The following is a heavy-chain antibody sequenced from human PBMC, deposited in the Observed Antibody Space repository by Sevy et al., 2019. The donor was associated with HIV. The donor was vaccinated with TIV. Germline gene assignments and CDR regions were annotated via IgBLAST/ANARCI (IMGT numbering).Heavy chain of an antibody. CDR2: IKSKTDGGTT. CDR1: GFTFSNAW. CDR3: TTDRYYDSSGHWGAFDI. V-gene: IGHV3-15*01. J-gene: IGHJ3*02. Sequence: GGSLRLSCAASGFTFSNAWMSWVRQAPGKGLEWVGRIKSKTDGGTTDYAAPVKGRFTISSDDSKNTLYLQMNSLKTEDTAVYYCTTDRYYDSSGHWGAFDIWGQGTMVTVSS. D-gene: IGHD3-22*01.